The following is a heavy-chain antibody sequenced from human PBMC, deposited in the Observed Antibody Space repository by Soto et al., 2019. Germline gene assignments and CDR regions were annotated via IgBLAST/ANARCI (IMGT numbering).Heavy chain of an antibody. Sequence: PSETLSLTCTVSGGSIRSSSYSWGWIRQPPGKGQELIGSFYYSGSTYYNPSLKSRVTISVDTSKNQFSLKLSSVTAADTAVYYCARRLYYDSSGFEGGGMDVWGQGTTVT. J-gene: IGHJ6*02. D-gene: IGHD3-22*01. CDR3: ARRLYYDSSGFEGGGMDV. CDR1: GGSIRSSSYS. CDR2: FYYSGST. V-gene: IGHV4-39*01.